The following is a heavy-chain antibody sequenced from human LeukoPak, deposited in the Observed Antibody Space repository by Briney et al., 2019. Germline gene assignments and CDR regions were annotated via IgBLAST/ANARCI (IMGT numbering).Heavy chain of an antibody. J-gene: IGHJ4*02. CDR2: IYYSGST. CDR1: GGSISSYY. V-gene: IGHV4-59*01. Sequence: PSETLSLTCTVSGGSISSYYWSWIRQPPGKGLEWIGYIYYSGSTNYNPSLKSRVTISADTSKNQFSLKLSSVTAADTAVYYCARHPAAGKTPPDYWGQGTLVTVSS. CDR3: ARHPAAGKTPPDY. D-gene: IGHD6-13*01.